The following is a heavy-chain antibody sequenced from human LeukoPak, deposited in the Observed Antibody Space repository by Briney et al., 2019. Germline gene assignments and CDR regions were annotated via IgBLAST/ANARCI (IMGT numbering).Heavy chain of an antibody. Sequence: PSETLSLTCAVYGGSLSGYYWSWIRQPPGKGLEWIGEINHSGSTNYNPSLKSRVTISGDTSKNQFSLKLSSVTAADTAVYYCARGHYDFLTGYYRGGNWFDPWGQGTLVTVSS. CDR3: ARGHYDFLTGYYRGGNWFDP. V-gene: IGHV4-34*01. CDR2: INHSGST. D-gene: IGHD3-9*01. J-gene: IGHJ5*02. CDR1: GGSLSGYY.